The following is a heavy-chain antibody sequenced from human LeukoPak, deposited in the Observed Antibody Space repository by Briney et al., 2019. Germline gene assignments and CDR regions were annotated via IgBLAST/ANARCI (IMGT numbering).Heavy chain of an antibody. CDR2: IRYDGSNK. J-gene: IGHJ4*02. Sequence: GGSLRLSCAASGFTFSSYGMHWVRQAPGKGLEWVAFIRYDGSNKYYADSVKGRFTISRDNSKNTLYLQMNSLRAEDTAVYYCAKQANYYGSGSYSYIDYWGQGTLVTVSS. CDR1: GFTFSSYG. CDR3: AKQANYYGSGSYSYIDY. V-gene: IGHV3-30*02. D-gene: IGHD3-10*01.